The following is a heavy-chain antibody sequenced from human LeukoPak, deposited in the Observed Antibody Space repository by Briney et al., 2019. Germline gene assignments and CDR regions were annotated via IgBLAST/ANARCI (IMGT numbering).Heavy chain of an antibody. Sequence: GGSLRLSCAASGFTFSSYWMSWVRQAPGKGLEWVANIKQDGSEKYYVDSVKGRFTISRDNAKNSLYLQMNSLRAEDTAVYYCARDPGSTSRDYGMDDWGKGTTVTVSS. CDR1: GFTFSSYW. CDR2: IKQDGSEK. D-gene: IGHD2-2*01. V-gene: IGHV3-7*03. J-gene: IGHJ6*04. CDR3: ARDPGSTSRDYGMDD.